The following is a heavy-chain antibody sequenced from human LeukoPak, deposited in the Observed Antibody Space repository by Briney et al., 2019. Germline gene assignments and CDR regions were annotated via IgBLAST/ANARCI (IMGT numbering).Heavy chain of an antibody. CDR1: GYSFTSYW. CDR2: IYPGDSDT. D-gene: IGHD1-26*01. V-gene: IGHV5-51*01. Sequence: GESLKISCKGSGYSFTSYWIGLVRQMPGKGLEWMGIIYPGDSDTRYSPSFQGQVTISADKSISTAYLQWSSLKASDAAMYYCARRGGSYQGSYYYYMDVWGKGTTVTVSS. J-gene: IGHJ6*03. CDR3: ARRGGSYQGSYYYYMDV.